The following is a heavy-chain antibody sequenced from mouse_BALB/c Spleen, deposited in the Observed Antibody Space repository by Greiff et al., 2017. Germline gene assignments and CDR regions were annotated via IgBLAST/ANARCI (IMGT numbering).Heavy chain of an antibody. CDR2: INPSNGRT. CDR1: GYTFTSYW. CDR3: ARRGTARAYYLDY. D-gene: IGHD3-1*01. V-gene: IGHV1S81*02. J-gene: IGHJ2*01. Sequence: QVHVKQPGAELVKPGASVKLSCKASGYTFTSYWMHWVKQRPGQGLEWIGEINPSNGRTNYNEKFKSKATLTVDKSSSTAYMQLSSLTSEDSAVYYCARRGTARAYYLDYWGQGTTLTVSS.